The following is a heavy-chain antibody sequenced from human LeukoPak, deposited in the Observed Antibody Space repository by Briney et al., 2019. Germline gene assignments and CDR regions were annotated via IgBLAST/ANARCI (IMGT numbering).Heavy chain of an antibody. D-gene: IGHD3-22*01. Sequence: GGSLRLSCAASGFTFSSYSMSWVRQAPGKGLEWVSAISGSGGSTYYADSVKGRFTISRDNSKNTLYLQMNSLRAEDTAVYYCAKGRLYDSSGYYPFPDYWGQGTLVTVSS. CDR1: GFTFSSYS. J-gene: IGHJ4*02. CDR2: ISGSGGST. CDR3: AKGRLYDSSGYYPFPDY. V-gene: IGHV3-23*01.